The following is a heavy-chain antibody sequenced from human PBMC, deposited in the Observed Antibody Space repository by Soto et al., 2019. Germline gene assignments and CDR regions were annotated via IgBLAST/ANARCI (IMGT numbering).Heavy chain of an antibody. V-gene: IGHV3-23*01. D-gene: IGHD2-8*01. Sequence: SGGGMVQPGGSLRLSCGASGFAFGTYAMNWVRQAPGKGLEWVSGISSRGGSTFYADSVQGRFIISRDNSKNTLYLQMDNLRVEDTAIYYCAKGGAEMLGYYYYFVMDVWGQGTTVSVSS. CDR3: AKGGAEMLGYYYYFVMDV. CDR2: ISSRGGST. J-gene: IGHJ6*02. CDR1: GFAFGTYA.